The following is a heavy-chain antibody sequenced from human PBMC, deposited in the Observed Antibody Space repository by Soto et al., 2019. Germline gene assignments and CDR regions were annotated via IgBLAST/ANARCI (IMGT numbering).Heavy chain of an antibody. Sequence: QVQLVQSGAEVKKPGSSVKVSCKASGGTFSSYAISWVRQAPGQGLEWMGGIIPIFGTANYAQKFQGRVTITXXVXTXXATMELSRQRSEDTAVYYCADVSGPNYYSYYGMDVWGQGTTVTVSS. J-gene: IGHJ6*02. CDR1: GGTFSSYA. CDR2: IIPIFGTA. D-gene: IGHD3-10*01. CDR3: ADVSGPNYYSYYGMDV. V-gene: IGHV1-69*05.